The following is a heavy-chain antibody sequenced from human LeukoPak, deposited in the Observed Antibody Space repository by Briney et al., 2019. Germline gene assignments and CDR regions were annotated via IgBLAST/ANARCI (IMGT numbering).Heavy chain of an antibody. J-gene: IGHJ4*02. D-gene: IGHD4-11*01. CDR3: AGYDHSNYLAY. Sequence: PSDPLSLICTLSGVPISRNYGRWIRHPRGKALVGNGLEWIGYIHANGDTKYNPSLNSRVTISLDSSRSQLSLNLTAAGTALYVCAGYDHSNYLAYWGQGILVTVSS. V-gene: IGHV4-59*07. CDR1: GVPISRNY. CDR2: IHANGDT.